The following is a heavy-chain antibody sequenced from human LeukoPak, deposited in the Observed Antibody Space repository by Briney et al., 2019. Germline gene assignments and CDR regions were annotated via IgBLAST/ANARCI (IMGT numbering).Heavy chain of an antibody. Sequence: PSETLSLTCTVSGGSISSYYWSWLRQPPGKGLEGIGYIYYSGSTNYNPSLKSRVTISVDTSKNQFSLKLSSVTAADTAVYYCARESHYYDSSGYYRYWGQGTLVTVSS. CDR2: IYYSGST. CDR1: GGSISSYY. CDR3: ARESHYYDSSGYYRY. D-gene: IGHD3-22*01. V-gene: IGHV4-59*01. J-gene: IGHJ4*02.